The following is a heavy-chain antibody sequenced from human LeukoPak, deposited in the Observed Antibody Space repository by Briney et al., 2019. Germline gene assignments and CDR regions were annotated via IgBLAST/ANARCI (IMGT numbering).Heavy chain of an antibody. CDR1: GFTVSSNH. D-gene: IGHD3-22*01. CDR2: IYSGGST. CDR3: AGGSDSGYRGNYYYYGMDV. J-gene: IGHJ6*02. Sequence: PGGSLRLSCAASGFTVSSNHMSWVRQAPGKGLEWVSVIYSGGSTYYADSVKGRFTISRHNSKNTLYLQMNSLRAEDTAVYYCAGGSDSGYRGNYYYYGMDVWGQGTTVTVSS. V-gene: IGHV3-53*01.